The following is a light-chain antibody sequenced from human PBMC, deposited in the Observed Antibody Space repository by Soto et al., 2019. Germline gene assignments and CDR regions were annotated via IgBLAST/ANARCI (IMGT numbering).Light chain of an antibody. CDR1: QSIKPW. CDR3: QQYESYSWT. V-gene: IGKV1-5*01. Sequence: DIQMTQSPSALSASVGDRVTITCRASQSIKPWLAWYQRKPGRAPNLLIYDASSLQSGVPSRFSGSGSGTEFTLTISSLQPDDSATYYCQQYESYSWTFGQGTKVDIK. J-gene: IGKJ1*01. CDR2: DAS.